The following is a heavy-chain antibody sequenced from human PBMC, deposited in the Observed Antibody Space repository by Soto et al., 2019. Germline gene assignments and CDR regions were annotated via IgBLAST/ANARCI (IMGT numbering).Heavy chain of an antibody. Sequence: GGSLRLSCAASGFTFSSYWMHWVRQAPGKGLVWVSRINSDGSSTTYADSVKGRFTISRDNAKNTLYLQMNSLSAEDTAVYFCAKGYSGYDYANWGQGSLVTVSS. CDR3: AKGYSGYDYAN. V-gene: IGHV3-74*01. J-gene: IGHJ4*02. CDR1: GFTFSSYW. CDR2: INSDGSST. D-gene: IGHD5-12*01.